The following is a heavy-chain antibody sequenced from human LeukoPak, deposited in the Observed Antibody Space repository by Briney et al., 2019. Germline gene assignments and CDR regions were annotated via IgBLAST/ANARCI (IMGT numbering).Heavy chain of an antibody. J-gene: IGHJ5*02. Sequence: GGSLRLSCAASGFIFSQYSMNWVRQAPGKGLEWVSHIRSSSETFYADSVKGRLTISRDNARNSLYLQMNNLRGEDTAIYYCARDAGNSGYGCDLWGQGTLVTVSS. D-gene: IGHD5-12*01. V-gene: IGHV3-48*01. CDR3: ARDAGNSGYGCDL. CDR1: GFIFSQYS. CDR2: IRSSSET.